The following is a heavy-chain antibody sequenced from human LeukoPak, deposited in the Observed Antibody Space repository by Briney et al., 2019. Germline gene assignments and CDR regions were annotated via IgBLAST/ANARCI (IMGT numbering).Heavy chain of an antibody. CDR2: IWYDGSNK. Sequence: GRSLRLSCAAPGFTPSSYGSHWVRHAPGKGREWVALIWYDGSNKYYTDSVKGRFTISRDNSKNTLYLQMNSLSAEDTAVYYCARDPTEQQLVLHYFDYWGHGTLVTVSS. CDR1: GFTPSSYG. V-gene: IGHV3-33*01. J-gene: IGHJ4*01. D-gene: IGHD6-13*01. CDR3: ARDPTEQQLVLHYFDY.